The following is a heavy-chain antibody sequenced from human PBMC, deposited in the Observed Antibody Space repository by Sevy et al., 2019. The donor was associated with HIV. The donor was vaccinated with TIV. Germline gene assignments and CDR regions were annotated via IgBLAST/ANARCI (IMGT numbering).Heavy chain of an antibody. V-gene: IGHV3-53*01. CDR3: ATHASDYDSTGYLERDAFDI. D-gene: IGHD3-22*01. J-gene: IGHJ3*02. CDR2: IYAGGST. CDR1: GFTVSSNY. Sequence: GGSLRLSCAASGFTVSSNYMSWVRQAPGKGLESVSVIYAGGSTYYADSVKGRFTISRDNSKNTLYLQMNGLRAEDTAVYYCATHASDYDSTGYLERDAFDIWGQGTMVTVSS.